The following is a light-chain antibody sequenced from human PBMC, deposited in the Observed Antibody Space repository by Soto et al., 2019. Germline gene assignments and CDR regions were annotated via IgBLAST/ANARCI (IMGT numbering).Light chain of an antibody. Sequence: DIQMTQSPSTLSASLGDRVTITCRASQYISSWLAWYQQKPGTAPRLLIYDTSNLEDGVPSTFSGSGSGTDFTLTVSSLQPDDSATYYCQQYNTYPWTFGQGTKVDI. CDR2: DTS. CDR3: QQYNTYPWT. CDR1: QYISSW. J-gene: IGKJ1*01. V-gene: IGKV1-5*01.